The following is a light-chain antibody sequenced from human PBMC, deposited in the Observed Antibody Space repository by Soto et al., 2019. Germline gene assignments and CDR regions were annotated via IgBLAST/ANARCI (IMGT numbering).Light chain of an antibody. V-gene: IGLV1-47*02. CDR3: STWDDSQVV. CDR2: SDD. J-gene: IGLJ2*01. Sequence: QLVLTQPPSASGTPGQRVIISCSGSSSHIGTNYVYWYQRLPGAAPKLIIYSDDQRPSGVPDRFSGSKSGTSASLAINGLRSEDEADYYCSTWDDSQVVFGGGTKLTVL. CDR1: SSHIGTNY.